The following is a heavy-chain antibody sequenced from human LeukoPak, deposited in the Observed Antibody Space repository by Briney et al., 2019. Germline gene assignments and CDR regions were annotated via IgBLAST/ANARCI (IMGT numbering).Heavy chain of an antibody. J-gene: IGHJ6*03. Sequence: SETLSLTCTVSGGSISSSSYYWGWIRQPPGKGLEWIGSIYYSGSTYYNPSLKSRVTISVDTSKNQFSLKLSSVTAADTAVYYCARRFGIAAAGRYYYYYYMDVWGKGTTVTVSS. D-gene: IGHD6-13*01. V-gene: IGHV4-39*07. CDR2: IYYSGST. CDR1: GGSISSSSYY. CDR3: ARRFGIAAAGRYYYYYYMDV.